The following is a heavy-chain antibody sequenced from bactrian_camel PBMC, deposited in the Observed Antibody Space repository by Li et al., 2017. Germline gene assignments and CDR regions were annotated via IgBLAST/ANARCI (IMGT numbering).Heavy chain of an antibody. CDR2: FYTGAGST. V-gene: IGHV3S1*01. CDR1: RPAYSMYC. Sequence: HVQLVESGGGSVQAGGSLRLACGISRPAYSMYCMAWFRQAPGKEREAVATFYTGAGSTYYAASVKGRFTISRDNAKNTLYLQMNDLKPEDTAMYYCAAVYCSRYSDSRPGTYNYWGQGTQVTVSS. D-gene: IGHD3*01. J-gene: IGHJ4*01. CDR3: AAVYCSRYSDSRPGTYNY.